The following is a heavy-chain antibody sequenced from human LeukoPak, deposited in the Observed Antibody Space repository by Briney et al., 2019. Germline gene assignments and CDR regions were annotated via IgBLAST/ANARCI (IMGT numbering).Heavy chain of an antibody. D-gene: IGHD3-16*02. CDR2: IRYDGSNK. Sequence: PGGSLRLSCAASGFTFSSYGMHWVRQAPGKGLEWVAFIRYDGSNKYYADSVKGRFTISRDNSKNTLYLQMNSLRAEDTAVYYCAKDGPKISLAFYYYYYYMDVWGKGTTVTVSS. V-gene: IGHV3-30*02. CDR1: GFTFSSYG. J-gene: IGHJ6*03. CDR3: AKDGPKISLAFYYYYYYMDV.